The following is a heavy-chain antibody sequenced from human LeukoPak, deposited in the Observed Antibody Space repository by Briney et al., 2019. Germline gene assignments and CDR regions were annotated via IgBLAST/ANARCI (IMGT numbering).Heavy chain of an antibody. CDR1: AFSFSSYA. CDR2: ISTDGSRT. V-gene: IGHV3-64*01. Sequence: GGSLRLSCAASAFSFSSYAMHLGPQTPGKGLEFVSAISTDGSRTYYANSVKGRFTISRDNSKSTLYLQMGSVRADDMAVYYCARPAVGSNGLDYWGQGILVTVSS. J-gene: IGHJ4*02. CDR3: ARPAVGSNGLDY. D-gene: IGHD4-23*01.